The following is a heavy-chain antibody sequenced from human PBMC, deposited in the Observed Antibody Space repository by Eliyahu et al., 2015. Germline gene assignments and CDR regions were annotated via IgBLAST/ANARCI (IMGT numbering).Heavy chain of an antibody. D-gene: IGHD2/OR15-2a*01. CDR2: INHSGST. Sequence: QVQLQQWGAGLLKPSETLSLXCAVYGGSFSGYXWSWIRQPPGKGLEWIGEINHSGSTNYNPSLKSRVTISVDTSKNQFSLKLSSVTAADTAVYYCASRSFPALDVWGQGTTVTVSS. CDR3: ASRSFPALDV. J-gene: IGHJ6*02. V-gene: IGHV4-34*01. CDR1: GGSFSGYX.